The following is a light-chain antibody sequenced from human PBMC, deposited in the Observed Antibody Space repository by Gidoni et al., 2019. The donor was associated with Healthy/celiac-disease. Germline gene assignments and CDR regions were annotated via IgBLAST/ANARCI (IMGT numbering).Light chain of an antibody. J-gene: IGLJ3*02. Sequence: VLTQPPSVPEAPRQRVTIPCSGSSSNIGNNAVNWYQHLPGKAPKLLIYYDDLLPSGVSDRFSGSKSGTSASLAIRGLQSEDEADYYCAAWDDSLSGWVFGGGTKLTVL. V-gene: IGLV1-36*01. CDR3: AAWDDSLSGWV. CDR2: YDD. CDR1: SSNIGNNA.